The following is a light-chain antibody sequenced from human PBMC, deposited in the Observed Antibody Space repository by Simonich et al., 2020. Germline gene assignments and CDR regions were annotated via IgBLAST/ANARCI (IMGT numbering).Light chain of an antibody. CDR2: AAS. CDR3: QQYYSYPRT. V-gene: IGKV1-8*01. Sequence: AIRMTQSPSSLSASTGDRVTITCRASQGIRIYLAWYQQKPGKAPKLLIYAASTLQSGVPSRFSGSGSGTDFTLTISCLQSEDFATYYCQQYYSYPRTFGQGTKVEIK. J-gene: IGKJ1*01. CDR1: QGIRIY.